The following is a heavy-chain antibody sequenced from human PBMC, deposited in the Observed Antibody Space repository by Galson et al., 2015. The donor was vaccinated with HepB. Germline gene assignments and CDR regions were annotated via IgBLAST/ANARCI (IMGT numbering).Heavy chain of an antibody. CDR2: ISWNSGSI. CDR1: GFTFDDYA. D-gene: IGHD6-19*01. J-gene: IGHJ3*02. V-gene: IGHV3-9*01. CDR3: AKGQIAVAGPDAFDI. Sequence: SLRLSCAASGFTFDDYAMHWVRQAPGKGLEWVSGISWNSGSIGYADSVKGRFTISRDNAKNSLYLQMNSLRAEDTALYYCAKGQIAVAGPDAFDIWGQGTMVTVSS.